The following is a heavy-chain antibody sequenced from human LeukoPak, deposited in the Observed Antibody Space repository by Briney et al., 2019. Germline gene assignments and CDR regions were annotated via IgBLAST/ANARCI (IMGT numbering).Heavy chain of an antibody. V-gene: IGHV4-34*01. CDR1: GGSISSYY. Sequence: KASETLSLTCTVSGGSISSYYWSWIRQPPGKGLEWIGEINHSGSTNYNPSLKSRVTISVDTSKNQFSLKLSSVTAADTAVYYCARVPRPSYSSSWYRGGYYFDYWGQGTLVTVSS. CDR3: ARVPRPSYSSSWYRGGYYFDY. D-gene: IGHD6-13*01. CDR2: INHSGST. J-gene: IGHJ4*02.